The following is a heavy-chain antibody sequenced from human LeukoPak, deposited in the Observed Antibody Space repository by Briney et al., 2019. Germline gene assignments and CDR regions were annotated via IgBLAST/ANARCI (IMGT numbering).Heavy chain of an antibody. Sequence: AGGSLRLSCAASGFTFSSYAMSWVRQAPGKGLEWVSAISGSGGSTYYADSVKGRFTISRDNSKNTLYLQMNGLRAEDTAVYYCAKDISGRPPYYFDYWGQGTLVTVSS. V-gene: IGHV3-23*01. CDR3: AKDISGRPPYYFDY. CDR2: ISGSGGST. CDR1: GFTFSSYA. J-gene: IGHJ4*02. D-gene: IGHD6-25*01.